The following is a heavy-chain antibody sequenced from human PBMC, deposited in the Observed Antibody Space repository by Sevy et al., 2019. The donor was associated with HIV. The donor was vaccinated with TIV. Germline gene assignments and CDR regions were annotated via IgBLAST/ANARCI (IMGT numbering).Heavy chain of an antibody. Sequence: GGSLRLSCAASGFTFGNYAMTWVRQAAGKGLEWVSSISGTGGTTYYADSVKVRFTISRDNSKNTLYIQMNSLRAEDTVVYYCAKDRIEGARKLDYWGQGTLVTVSS. CDR1: GFTFGNYA. CDR2: ISGTGGTT. CDR3: AKDRIEGARKLDY. V-gene: IGHV3-23*01. J-gene: IGHJ4*02. D-gene: IGHD1-26*01.